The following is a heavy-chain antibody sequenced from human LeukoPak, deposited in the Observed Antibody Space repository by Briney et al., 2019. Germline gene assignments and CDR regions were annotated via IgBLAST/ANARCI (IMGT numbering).Heavy chain of an antibody. Sequence: PSETLSLTCTVSGGSISSYYWSWVRQPAGKGLEWIGRIYTSGTTHYNPSLKSRVTMSVDTSKNQFSLKLSSVTAADTAVYYCARLSTVTTSFDYWGQGTLVTVSS. CDR2: IYTSGTT. CDR3: ARLSTVTTSFDY. D-gene: IGHD4-17*01. V-gene: IGHV4-4*07. CDR1: GGSISSYY. J-gene: IGHJ4*02.